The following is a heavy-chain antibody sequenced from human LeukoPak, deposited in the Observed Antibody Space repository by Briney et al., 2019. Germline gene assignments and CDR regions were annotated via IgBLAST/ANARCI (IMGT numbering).Heavy chain of an antibody. CDR1: GYTFTGYY. J-gene: IGHJ5*02. CDR3: ARAGYSSSWYVLSWFDP. D-gene: IGHD6-13*01. Sequence: AASVKVSCKASGYTFTGYYMHWVRQAPGQGLEWMGRITPNSGGTNYAQKFQGRVTMTRDTSISTAYMELSRLRSDDTAVYYCARAGYSSSWYVLSWFDPWGQGTLVTVSS. CDR2: ITPNSGGT. V-gene: IGHV1-2*06.